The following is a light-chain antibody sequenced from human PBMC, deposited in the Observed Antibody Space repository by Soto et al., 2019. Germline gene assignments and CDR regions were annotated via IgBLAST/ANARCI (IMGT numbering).Light chain of an antibody. V-gene: IGKV3-15*01. CDR1: QSVGSN. Sequence: DIVMTHSPATLSVSPGERAALSCRASQSVGSNLAWYQQKPGQAPRLLMYGASTRATGVPARFSGSGSGAEFTLTISSLQSEDFAVYYCQQYNNRPPWTFGQGTKVDIK. CDR3: QQYNNRPPWT. J-gene: IGKJ1*01. CDR2: GAS.